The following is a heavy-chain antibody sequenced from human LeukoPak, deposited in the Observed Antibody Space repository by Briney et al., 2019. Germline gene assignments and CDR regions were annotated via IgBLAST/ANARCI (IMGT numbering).Heavy chain of an antibody. Sequence: GGSLRLSCTVSGFTFSTYSMNWVRQAPGKGLEWVASITATGAATYYADSVQGRFTVSRDNARDSMSLQMNSLRAGDTAVYYCTRGPPTGYSTSWNSYYFDYWGQGTLVTVSS. CDR3: TRGPPTGYSTSWNSYYFDY. CDR1: GFTFSTYS. V-gene: IGHV3-21*01. CDR2: ITATGAAT. D-gene: IGHD6-13*01. J-gene: IGHJ4*02.